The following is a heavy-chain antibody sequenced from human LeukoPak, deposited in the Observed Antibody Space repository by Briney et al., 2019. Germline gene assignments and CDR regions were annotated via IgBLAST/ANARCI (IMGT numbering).Heavy chain of an antibody. CDR2: MYYSGST. CDR1: GGSISSRSYY. Sequence: SETLSLTXTVSGGSISSRSYYWGWIRQPPGKGLEWIGSMYYSGSTYYSPSLKSRVTISVDMSKKQISLKLRAVTAADTAVYYCASVVDSSLSDGYWGQGTLVTVSS. D-gene: IGHD2-2*01. V-gene: IGHV4-39*01. CDR3: ASVVDSSLSDGY. J-gene: IGHJ4*02.